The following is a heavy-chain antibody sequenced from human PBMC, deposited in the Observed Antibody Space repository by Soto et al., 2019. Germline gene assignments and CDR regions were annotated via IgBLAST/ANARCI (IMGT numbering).Heavy chain of an antibody. Sequence: EVQLLESGGGLVQPGGSLRLSCAASGFTFSSYAMRWVRQAPVKGLEWVSAISGSGGSTYYADSVKGRFTISRDNSKNPPYLQMNRPRAEDTAVYYCARRGSGSYSDYWGQGNLVTVSS. D-gene: IGHD1-26*01. J-gene: IGHJ4*02. V-gene: IGHV3-23*01. CDR3: ARRGSGSYSDY. CDR2: ISGSGGST. CDR1: GFTFSSYA.